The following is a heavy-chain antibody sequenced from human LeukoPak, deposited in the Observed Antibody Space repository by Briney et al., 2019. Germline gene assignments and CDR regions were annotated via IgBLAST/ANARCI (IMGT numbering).Heavy chain of an antibody. CDR3: SRENGAFSPFGY. J-gene: IGHJ4*02. V-gene: IGHV4-34*01. Sequence: SETLSLTCTVSGGSITSFYWSWVRQPPGKGLEWIGEINHSASTNYNPSLKSRVTISVDTSKNQFSLKLSSVTAADTAVYYCSRENGAFSPFGYGGQGTLVTVLS. D-gene: IGHD2-8*01. CDR1: GGSITSFY. CDR2: INHSAST.